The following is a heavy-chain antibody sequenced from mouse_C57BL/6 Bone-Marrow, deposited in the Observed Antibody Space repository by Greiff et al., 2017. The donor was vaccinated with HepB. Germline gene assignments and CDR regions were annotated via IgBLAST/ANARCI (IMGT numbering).Heavy chain of an antibody. J-gene: IGHJ4*01. D-gene: IGHD3-2*02. CDR3: ARETAQALYYYAMDY. V-gene: IGHV3-6*01. Sequence: EVQLQESGPGLVKPSQSLSLTCSVTGYSITSGYYWNWIRQFPGNKLEWMGYISYDGSNNYNPSLKNRISITRDTSKNQFFLKLNSVTTEDTATYYCARETAQALYYYAMDYWGQGTSVTVSS. CDR1: GYSITSGYY. CDR2: ISYDGSN.